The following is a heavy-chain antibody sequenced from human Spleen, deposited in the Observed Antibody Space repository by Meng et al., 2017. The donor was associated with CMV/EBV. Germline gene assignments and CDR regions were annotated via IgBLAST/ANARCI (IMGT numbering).Heavy chain of an antibody. D-gene: IGHD3-10*01. CDR2: INHGGTT. J-gene: IGHJ6*02. V-gene: IGHV4-34*01. CDR1: DGSLTSYY. CDR3: ARGVYYGSGIYFSYYYGMDV. Sequence: SETLSLTCAVSDGSLTSYYWTWIRQPPGEGLEWIGEINHGGTTNYNPSLKSRVTISIDTSKNQFSLKLSTATAADTAVYYCARGVYYGSGIYFSYYYGMDVWGQGTTVTVSS.